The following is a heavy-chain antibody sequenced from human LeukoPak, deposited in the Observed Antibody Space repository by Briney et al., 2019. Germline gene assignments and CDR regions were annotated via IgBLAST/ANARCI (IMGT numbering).Heavy chain of an antibody. CDR3: ASLTGTTVGAFDI. CDR1: GYSISSGYY. CDR2: IYHSGST. V-gene: IGHV4-38-2*02. D-gene: IGHD1-7*01. Sequence: SETLSLTCTVSGYSISSGYYWGWIRQPPGKGLEWIGSIYHSGSTYHNPSLKSRVTISVDTSKNQFSLKLSSVTAADTAVYYCASLTGTTVGAFDIWGQGTMVTVSS. J-gene: IGHJ3*02.